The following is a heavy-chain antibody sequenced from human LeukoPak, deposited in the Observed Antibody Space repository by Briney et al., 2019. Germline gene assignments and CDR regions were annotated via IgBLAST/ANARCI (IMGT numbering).Heavy chain of an antibody. J-gene: IGHJ4*02. D-gene: IGHD6-13*01. CDR1: GYTFTSYY. Sequence: ASVKVSCKASGYTFTSYYMHWVRQAPGQGREWMGIINPSGGSTSYAQNLQGRVTMTTDTSTSTAYMELRSLRSDDTAVYYCARAPGAAGGFDYWGQGTLVTVSS. CDR2: INPSGGST. CDR3: ARAPGAAGGFDY. V-gene: IGHV1-46*01.